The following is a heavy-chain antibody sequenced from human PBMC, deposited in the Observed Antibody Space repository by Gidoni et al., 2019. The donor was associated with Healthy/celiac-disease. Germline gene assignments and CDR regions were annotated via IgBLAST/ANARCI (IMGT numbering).Heavy chain of an antibody. V-gene: IGHV4-39*01. CDR1: GCSISSSSYY. CDR3: ARQLPPHSGGWIDP. CDR2: IYYSGST. J-gene: IGHJ5*02. D-gene: IGHD3-10*01. Sequence: QLQLQESGPGLVKPSATLSLTCTVSGCSISSSSYYWGWIRQPPGKGLEWIGSIYYSGSTYYNPSLKSRVTISVDTSKNQFSLKLSSVTAADTAVYYCARQLPPHSGGWIDPWGQGTLVTVSS.